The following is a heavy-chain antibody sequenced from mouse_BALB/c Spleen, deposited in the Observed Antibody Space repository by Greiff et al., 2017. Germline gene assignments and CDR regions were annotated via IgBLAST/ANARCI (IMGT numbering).Heavy chain of an antibody. J-gene: IGHJ2*01. CDR3: ARGYGSSYGFDY. CDR1: GFTFTDYY. D-gene: IGHD1-1*01. CDR2: IRNKANGYTT. Sequence: EVKVVESGGGLVQPGGSLRLSCATSGFTFTDYYMSWVRQPPGKALEWLGFIRNKANGYTTEYSASVKGRFTISRDNSQSILYLQMNTLRAEDSATYYCARGYGSSYGFDYWGQGTTLTVSS. V-gene: IGHV7-3*02.